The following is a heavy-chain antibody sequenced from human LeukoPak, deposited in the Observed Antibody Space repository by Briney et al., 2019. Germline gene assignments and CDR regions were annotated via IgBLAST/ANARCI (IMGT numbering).Heavy chain of an antibody. V-gene: IGHV1-2*02. CDR2: INPNSGGT. Sequence: ASVKVSCKASGYTLTGYYMHWVRQAPGQGLEWMGWINPNSGGTNYAQKFQGRVTMTRDTSISTAYVELSRLRSDDTAVYYCARESIVVVPAALASWDWFDPWGQGTLVTVSS. CDR1: GYTLTGYY. CDR3: ARESIVVVPAALASWDWFDP. J-gene: IGHJ5*02. D-gene: IGHD2-2*01.